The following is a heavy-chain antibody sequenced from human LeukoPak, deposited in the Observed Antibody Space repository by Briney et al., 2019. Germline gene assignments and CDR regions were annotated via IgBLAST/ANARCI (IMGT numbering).Heavy chain of an antibody. D-gene: IGHD5-24*01. CDR3: AKCRRRDGYAYYFDY. Sequence: GGSLRLSCAASGFTFSSYGMHWVRQAPGKGLEWVAVISYDGSNKYYADSVKGRFTISRDNSKNTLYLQMNSLRAEDTAVYYCAKCRRRDGYAYYFDYWGQGTLVTVSP. V-gene: IGHV3-30*18. CDR2: ISYDGSNK. CDR1: GFTFSSYG. J-gene: IGHJ4*02.